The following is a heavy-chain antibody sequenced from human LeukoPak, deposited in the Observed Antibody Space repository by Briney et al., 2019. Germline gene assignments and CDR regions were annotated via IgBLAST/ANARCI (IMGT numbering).Heavy chain of an antibody. D-gene: IGHD2-2*01. CDR1: GFTFSSYS. V-gene: IGHV3-48*04. CDR2: ISSSSSTI. J-gene: IGHJ6*03. CDR3: ARDLRDTYCSSTSCYYYYYYYMDV. Sequence: GGSLRLSCAASGFTFSSYSMNWVRQAPGKGLEWVSYISSSSSTIYYADSVKGRFTISRDNAKNSLYLQMNSLRAEDTAVYYCARDLRDTYCSSTSCYYYYYYYMDVWGKGTTVTVSS.